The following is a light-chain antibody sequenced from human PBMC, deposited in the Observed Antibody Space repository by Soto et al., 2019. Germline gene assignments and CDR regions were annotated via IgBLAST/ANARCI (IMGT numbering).Light chain of an antibody. Sequence: IQMTHSPSSLSASVEDRVIITCRASQSIGNHLNWYQQKPGKAPKLLIYAASSLQSGVPSRFSGSGSGTDFTLTISSLQPEDFAIYYCQQANSFPLNFGGGTKVDIK. CDR1: QSIGNH. J-gene: IGKJ4*01. V-gene: IGKV1-39*01. CDR3: QQANSFPLN. CDR2: AAS.